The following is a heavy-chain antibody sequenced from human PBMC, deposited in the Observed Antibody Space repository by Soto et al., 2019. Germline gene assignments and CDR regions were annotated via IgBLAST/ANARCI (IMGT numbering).Heavy chain of an antibody. CDR1: GFRFSTYG. J-gene: IGHJ4*02. Sequence: EVQLLESGGGLVQPGGSLRLSCAASGFRFSTYGMNWVRQAPGKGLEWVSSISDDGGSTYYADSVEGRFTISRDNSKNTLYVKMNSLRGEDTAVDYCAERSGYQGAAYFDYWGQGTLVTVSS. CDR3: AERSGYQGAAYFDY. V-gene: IGHV3-23*01. CDR2: ISDDGGST. D-gene: IGHD5-12*01.